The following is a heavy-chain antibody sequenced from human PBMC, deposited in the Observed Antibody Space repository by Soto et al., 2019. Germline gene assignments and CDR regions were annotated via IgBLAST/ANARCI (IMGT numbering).Heavy chain of an antibody. CDR3: AAALDFECSGCDD. CDR1: GFTFTSSA. J-gene: IGHJ4*02. Sequence: TAVQVSCKASGFTFTSSAVQWVRQARGQRREWIGWVVVGSGNTNYEQKFQERVTITRDMSTSTAYMELSSLRSEDTAVYYCAAALDFECSGCDDWGQGTRGVVSS. CDR2: VVVGSGNT. D-gene: IGHD3-10*02. V-gene: IGHV1-58*01.